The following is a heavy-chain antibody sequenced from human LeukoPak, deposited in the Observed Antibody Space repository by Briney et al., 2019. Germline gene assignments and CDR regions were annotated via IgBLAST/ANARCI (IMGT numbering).Heavy chain of an antibody. J-gene: IGHJ4*02. CDR2: VIASGSYT. CDR3: ARSLPYGTTWYGRSDF. CDR1: GFNFHVFD. V-gene: IGHV3-23*01. D-gene: IGHD6-13*01. Sequence: GGSPRLSCAASGFNFHVFDMTWVRQAPGKGLEWLSTVIASGSYTYYAASVKGRFTISRDNAMNSLYLRMNSLRAEDTAIYYCARSLPYGTTWYGRSDFWGQGTLVTVSS.